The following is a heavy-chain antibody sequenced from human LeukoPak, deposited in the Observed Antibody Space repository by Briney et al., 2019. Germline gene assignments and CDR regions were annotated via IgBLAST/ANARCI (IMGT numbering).Heavy chain of an antibody. CDR2: IHPHGIF. V-gene: IGHV4-34*01. J-gene: IGHJ5*02. CDR1: GGSCDDYY. D-gene: IGHD5-24*01. Sequence: SETLSLTCDVYGGSCDDYYCSWIRQPPGKGLEWIGEIHPHGIFYYNSSLMSRVTISIDASKSRFSLRLTSVTAADTAFYFCARGRDRSKAGDLWGQGSLVTVSS. CDR3: ARGRDRSKAGDL.